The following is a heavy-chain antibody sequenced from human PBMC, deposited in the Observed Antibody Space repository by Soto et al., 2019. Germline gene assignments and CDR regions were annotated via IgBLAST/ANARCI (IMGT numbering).Heavy chain of an antibody. CDR1: GFTFSTYG. V-gene: IGHV3-30*18. Sequence: QEQLVESGGGVVQPGRSLRLSCAASGFTFSTYGMHWVRQAPGKGLEWVAVISYDGSNKYYADSVKGRFTISRDNSKNTLYLQMNSLRAEDTAVYYCAKGPGYLADYWGQGTLVTVSS. CDR3: AKGPGYLADY. J-gene: IGHJ4*02. CDR2: ISYDGSNK. D-gene: IGHD2-15*01.